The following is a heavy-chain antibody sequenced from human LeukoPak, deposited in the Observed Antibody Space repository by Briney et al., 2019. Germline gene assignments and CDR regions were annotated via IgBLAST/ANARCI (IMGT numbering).Heavy chain of an antibody. Sequence: GGSLRLSCAASGFTFSSYSMNWVRQAPGKGLEWVSYISSSGSTIYYADSVKGRFTISRDNAKNSLYLQMNSLRAEDTAVYYCATLGATPDYWGQGTLVTVSS. V-gene: IGHV3-48*04. J-gene: IGHJ4*02. D-gene: IGHD1-26*01. CDR1: GFTFSSYS. CDR2: ISSSGSTI. CDR3: ATLGATPDY.